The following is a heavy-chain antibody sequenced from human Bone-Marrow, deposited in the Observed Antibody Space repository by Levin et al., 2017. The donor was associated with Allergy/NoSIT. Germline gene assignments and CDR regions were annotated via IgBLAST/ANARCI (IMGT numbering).Heavy chain of an antibody. CDR3: TRGVSSDY. V-gene: IGHV3-11*01. CDR1: GFAFSDHY. J-gene: IGHJ4*02. CDR2: ISGSGTTT. D-gene: IGHD3-10*01. Sequence: RSGGSLRLSCAASGFAFSDHYMNWIRQTPEKGLEWISHISGSGTTTFYADSVRGRFTISRDNARNSVFLQMNNVRLDDSARYYCTRGVSSDYWGQGTLVTVSS.